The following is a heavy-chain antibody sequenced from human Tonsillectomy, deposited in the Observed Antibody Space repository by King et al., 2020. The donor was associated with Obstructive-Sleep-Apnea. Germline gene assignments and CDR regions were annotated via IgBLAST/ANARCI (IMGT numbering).Heavy chain of an antibody. V-gene: IGHV3-74*01. J-gene: IGHJ4*02. Sequence: VQLVESGGGLVQPGGSLRLSCAASGFTFXDYWIHWVXQAPGEGLAWVSRINSDGSASYADSVKGQFTISRDNAKNTVHLQMNSLRPEDTAVYYCARQRAGYFDSWGQGTRVTVSS. CDR1: GFTFXDYW. CDR2: INSDGSA. CDR3: ARQRAGYFDS.